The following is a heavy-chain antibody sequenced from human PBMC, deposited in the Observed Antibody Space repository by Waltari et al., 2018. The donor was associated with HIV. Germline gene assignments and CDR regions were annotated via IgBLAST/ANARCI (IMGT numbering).Heavy chain of an antibody. Sequence: QVQLVQSGDEVKQYGASVKVSCIASDNTLSTNDINWIRLVRRLGLQWLGWMNPDSGKTGYSHGFEGRVTMTSDTSVNTVSLELSDLTSRGTGLYYCTAARRGAIFLDAWGQGSLITVSS. J-gene: IGHJ4*02. V-gene: IGHV1-8*01. CDR2: MNPDSGKT. D-gene: IGHD3-3*01. CDR3: TAARRGAIFLDA. CDR1: DNTLSTND.